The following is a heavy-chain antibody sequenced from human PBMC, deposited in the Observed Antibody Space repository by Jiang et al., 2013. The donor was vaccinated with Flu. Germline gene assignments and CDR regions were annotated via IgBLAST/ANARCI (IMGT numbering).Heavy chain of an antibody. Sequence: VQLVESGAEVKKPGESLKISCKGSGYSFTSYWIGWVRQMPGKGLEWMGIIYPGDSDTRYSPSFQGQVTISADKSISTAYLQWSSLKASDTAMYYCARQDFWSGYPYGMDVWGQGTTVTVSS. CDR2: IYPGDSDT. D-gene: IGHD3-3*01. J-gene: IGHJ6*02. CDR1: GYSFTSYW. V-gene: IGHV5-51*01. CDR3: ARQDFWSGYPYGMDV.